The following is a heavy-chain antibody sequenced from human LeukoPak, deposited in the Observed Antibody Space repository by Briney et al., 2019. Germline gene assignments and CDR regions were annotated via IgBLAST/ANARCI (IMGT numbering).Heavy chain of an antibody. CDR2: IHSSGGT. V-gene: IGHV4-4*07. J-gene: IGHJ4*02. CDR1: GGSLNNYY. CDR3: ARGGAPED. Sequence: PSGAPSLTCTAPGGSLNNYYLRWVPQAPRKGLEWIGRIHSSGGTTYNPSLKSRVTMSLDTSKNQFSLKLTSVTAADTAVYYCARGGAPEDWGQGTLVTVSS.